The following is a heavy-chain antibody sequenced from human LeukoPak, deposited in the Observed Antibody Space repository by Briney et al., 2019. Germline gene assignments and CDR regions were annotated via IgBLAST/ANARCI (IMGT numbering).Heavy chain of an antibody. CDR2: INHSGST. J-gene: IGHJ5*02. CDR1: GGSFSGYY. Sequence: PSETLSLTCAVYGGSFSGYYWSWIRQPPGKGLEWIGEINHSGSTNYNPSLKSRVTISVDTSKNQFSPKLSSVTAADTAVYYCAREGYGSGSYNWFDPWGQGTLVTVSS. CDR3: AREGYGSGSYNWFDP. D-gene: IGHD3-10*01. V-gene: IGHV4-34*01.